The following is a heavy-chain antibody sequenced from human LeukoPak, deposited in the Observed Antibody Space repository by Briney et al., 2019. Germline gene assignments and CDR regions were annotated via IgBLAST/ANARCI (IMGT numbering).Heavy chain of an antibody. J-gene: IGHJ4*02. CDR2: IKPDGSAQ. CDR1: GFTFSNYW. Sequence: PGGSLRLSCAAPGFTFSNYWMSWVRQAPGRGLEWVANIKPDGSAQYYVDSVKGRFSISRDNAKNSLYLQMNNLRVEDTAVYYCARGGGRDPFNVAYWGQGTLVTVSS. D-gene: IGHD3-10*01. V-gene: IGHV3-7*04. CDR3: ARGGGRDPFNVAY.